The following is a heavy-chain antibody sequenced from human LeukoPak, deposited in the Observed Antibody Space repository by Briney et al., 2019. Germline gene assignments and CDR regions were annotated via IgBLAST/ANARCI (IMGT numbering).Heavy chain of an antibody. D-gene: IGHD2-2*02. Sequence: GASVKVSCKASGYTFTSYGISWVRQAPGQGLEWMGWISAYNGNTNYAQKLQGRVTMTTDTSTSTAYMELRSLRSDDTAVYYCARGHLGIVVVPAAIGILWFDPWGQGTLVTVSS. J-gene: IGHJ5*02. CDR1: GYTFTSYG. CDR3: ARGHLGIVVVPAAIGILWFDP. CDR2: ISAYNGNT. V-gene: IGHV1-18*01.